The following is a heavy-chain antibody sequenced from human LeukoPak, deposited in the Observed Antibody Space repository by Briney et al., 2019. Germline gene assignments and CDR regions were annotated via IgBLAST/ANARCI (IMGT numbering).Heavy chain of an antibody. Sequence: SETLSLTCAVYGGSFSGYYWSWIRQPPGKGLEWIGEINHSGGTNYNPSLKSRVTISVDTSKNQFSLKLSSVTAADTAVYYCARGRYSSSWLKYYYFDYWGQGTLVTVSS. D-gene: IGHD6-13*01. J-gene: IGHJ4*02. CDR1: GGSFSGYY. CDR2: INHSGGT. CDR3: ARGRYSSSWLKYYYFDY. V-gene: IGHV4-34*01.